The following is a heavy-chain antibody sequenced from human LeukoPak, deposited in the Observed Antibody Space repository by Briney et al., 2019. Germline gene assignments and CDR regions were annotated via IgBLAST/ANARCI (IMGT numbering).Heavy chain of an antibody. CDR3: AGPGVAAAGDAFDI. CDR2: ISSSSSYI. CDR1: GFTFSSYR. Sequence: NTGGSLRLSCAASGFTFSSYRMTWVRQAPGKGLEWVSSISSSSSYIYYADSVKGRFTISRDNAKNSLYLQMNSLRAEDTAVYYCAGPGVAAAGDAFDIWGQGTMVTVSS. D-gene: IGHD6-13*01. V-gene: IGHV3-21*01. J-gene: IGHJ3*02.